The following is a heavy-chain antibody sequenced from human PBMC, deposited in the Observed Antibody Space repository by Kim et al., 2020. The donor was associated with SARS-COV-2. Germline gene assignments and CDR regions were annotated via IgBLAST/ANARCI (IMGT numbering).Heavy chain of an antibody. J-gene: IGHJ4*02. D-gene: IGHD5-18*01. V-gene: IGHV3-53*01. CDR3: ARGSTGYSYGSRFDY. Sequence: SVKGRFTISRENSENTLYLQMNSLTAEDTAVYYCARGSTGYSYGSRFDYWGQGTLVTVSS.